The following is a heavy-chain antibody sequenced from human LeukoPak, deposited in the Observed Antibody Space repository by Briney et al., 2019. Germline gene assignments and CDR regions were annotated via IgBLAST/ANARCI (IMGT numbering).Heavy chain of an antibody. CDR1: GGSFSGYY. Sequence: SETLSLTCAVYGGSFSGYYWSWIRQPPGKGLEWIGEINHSGSTNYNPSLKSRITISVDTSKNQFSLKLSSVTAADTAVYYCARGRDIVVVPAAIEDDAFDIWGQGTMVTVSS. CDR3: ARGRDIVVVPAAIEDDAFDI. CDR2: INHSGST. J-gene: IGHJ3*02. V-gene: IGHV4-34*01. D-gene: IGHD2-2*01.